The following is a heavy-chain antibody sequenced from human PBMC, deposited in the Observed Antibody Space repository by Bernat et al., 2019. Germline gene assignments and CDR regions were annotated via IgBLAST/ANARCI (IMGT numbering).Heavy chain of an antibody. Sequence: QVHLVESGGGLVKPGGSLRLSCAASGFTFIDYYMSWIRQAPGKGLDWFSYISSSSSYTNYADSVKGRFTISRDNAKNSLYLQMNSLRAEDTAVYYCARVGGNAFDIWGQGTMVTVSS. J-gene: IGHJ3*02. CDR1: GFTFIDYY. CDR3: ARVGGNAFDI. V-gene: IGHV3-11*05. CDR2: ISSSSSYT. D-gene: IGHD2-15*01.